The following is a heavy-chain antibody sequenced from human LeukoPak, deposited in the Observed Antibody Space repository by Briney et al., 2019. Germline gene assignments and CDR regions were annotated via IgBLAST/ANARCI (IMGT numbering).Heavy chain of an antibody. Sequence: PSGTLSLTCAVSGASISSPNWWSWVRQPPGKGLEWIGDIYHTESTNYNTSLKSRVTMSVDNSKNQFSLNLGSVTTADTAVYYCARTYYYYMGVWGKGTTVTVSS. V-gene: IGHV4-4*02. CDR3: ARTYYYYMGV. J-gene: IGHJ6*03. CDR1: GASISSPNW. CDR2: IYHTEST.